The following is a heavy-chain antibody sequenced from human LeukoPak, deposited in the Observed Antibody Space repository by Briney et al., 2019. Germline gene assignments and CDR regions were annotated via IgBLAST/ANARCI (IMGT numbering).Heavy chain of an antibody. V-gene: IGHV4-39*07. Sequence: SETLSLTCTVSGGSISSSSYYWGWIRQPPGKGLEWIGSIYYSGSTNYNPSLKSRVTISVDTSKNQFSLKLSSVTAADTAVYYCARATHYYGSGSYVYWGQGTLVTVSS. J-gene: IGHJ4*02. D-gene: IGHD3-10*01. CDR3: ARATHYYGSGSYVY. CDR1: GGSISSSSYY. CDR2: IYYSGST.